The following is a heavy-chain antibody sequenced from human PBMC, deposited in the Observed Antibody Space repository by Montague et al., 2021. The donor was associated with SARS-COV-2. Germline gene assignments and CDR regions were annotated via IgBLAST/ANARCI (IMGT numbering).Heavy chain of an antibody. CDR3: ARVRITMIVVVDAFDI. Sequence: TLSLTCTVSGGSISSGGYYWSWIRQHPGKGLEWIGYIYYSGSTYYNPSLKSRVTISVDTSKNQFSLKLCSVTAADTAVYYCARVRITMIVVVDAFDIWGQGTMVTVSS. V-gene: IGHV4-31*03. CDR1: GGSISSGGYY. CDR2: IYYSGST. D-gene: IGHD3-22*01. J-gene: IGHJ3*02.